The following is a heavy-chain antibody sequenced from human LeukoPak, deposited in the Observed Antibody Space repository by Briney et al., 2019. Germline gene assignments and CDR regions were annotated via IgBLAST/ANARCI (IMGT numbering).Heavy chain of an antibody. J-gene: IGHJ4*02. V-gene: IGHV5-10-1*01. CDR3: ARQPRGTVVFDY. Sequence: GESLQISCKGSGYSYTNYWISWVRPMPGKGLEWMGRIDPSDSYINHSPSFQGHVSISADKSVGTAYLQWSSLEASDSAMYYCARQPRGTVVFDYWGQGTLVTVSS. D-gene: IGHD4-23*01. CDR2: IDPSDSYI. CDR1: GYSYTNYW.